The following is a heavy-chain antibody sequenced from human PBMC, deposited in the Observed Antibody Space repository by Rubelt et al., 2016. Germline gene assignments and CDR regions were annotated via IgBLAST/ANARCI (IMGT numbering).Heavy chain of an antibody. D-gene: IGHD6-13*01. V-gene: IGHV1-2*06. Sequence: QVQLVQSGAEVKKPGASVKVSCKASGYTFTGYYMHWVRQAPGQGLAWVGRINPNSGGTNYAQKFQGRVPMTRDTSITTAYMELSRLRSDDTAVFYCARGSWFRGAFDIWGQGTMVTVSS. CDR2: INPNSGGT. J-gene: IGHJ3*02. CDR3: ARGSWFRGAFDI. CDR1: GYTFTGYY.